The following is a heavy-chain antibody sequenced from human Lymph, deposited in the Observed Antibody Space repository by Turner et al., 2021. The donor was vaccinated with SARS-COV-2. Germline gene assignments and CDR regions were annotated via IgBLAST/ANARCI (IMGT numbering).Heavy chain of an antibody. J-gene: IGHJ6*02. CDR3: ANLYPTVSWEFPYGMDV. V-gene: IGHV3-23*01. D-gene: IGHD3-16*01. CDR2: ISGSGGSK. Sequence: EVQLLDSGGGLVQPGGSLRLSCAASGFTFNNYAMSWVRQAPGKGLEWVSTISGSGGSKYDADYVKGRFIISRDNSKNTLYLQMNSLRAEDTAVYYCANLYPTVSWEFPYGMDVWGQGTTVTVSS. CDR1: GFTFNNYA.